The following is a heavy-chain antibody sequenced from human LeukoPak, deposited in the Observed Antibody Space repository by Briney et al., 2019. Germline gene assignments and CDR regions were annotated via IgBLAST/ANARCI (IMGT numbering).Heavy chain of an antibody. CDR3: ARRVGTSWHFDY. J-gene: IGHJ4*02. V-gene: IGHV5-51*01. Sequence: GESLNSSCKASGYSFSTYWIVWVRQMPGKGLEWMGIIYPVDSDTRYSPSFQGQVTISADKSISSAYLQWSSLKASDTAMYYCARRVGTSWHFDYWGQGTLATVSS. CDR1: GYSFSTYW. D-gene: IGHD6-13*01. CDR2: IYPVDSDT.